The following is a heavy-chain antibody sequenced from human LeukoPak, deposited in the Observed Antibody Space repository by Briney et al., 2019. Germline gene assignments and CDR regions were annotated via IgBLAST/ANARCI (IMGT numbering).Heavy chain of an antibody. J-gene: IGHJ6*02. CDR3: AKGCSYYDFWSGYSAHYGMDV. CDR2: ISGNGGST. V-gene: IGHV3-23*01. D-gene: IGHD3-3*01. CDR1: GFTFSIYA. Sequence: GGSLRLSCAASGFTFSIYAMSWVRQAPGKGLEWVSAISGNGGSTYYADSVKGRFTISRDNSKNTLHLQMNSLRAEDTAVYYCAKGCSYYDFWSGYSAHYGMDVWGQGTTVTVSS.